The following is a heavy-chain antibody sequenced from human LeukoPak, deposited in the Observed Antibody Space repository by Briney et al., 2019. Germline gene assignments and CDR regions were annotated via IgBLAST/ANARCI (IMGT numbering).Heavy chain of an antibody. CDR3: ARVDGGGPHWFDP. V-gene: IGHV3-7*02. D-gene: IGHD3-16*01. J-gene: IGHJ5*02. Sequence: GGSLRLSCAASGFTFSSYWMSWVRQAPGKGLEWVANIKQDGSEKYYVDSVKGRFTISRDNAKNSLYLQMNSLRAEDTAVYYCARVDGGGPHWFDPWGQGTLVTVSS. CDR2: IKQDGSEK. CDR1: GFTFSSYW.